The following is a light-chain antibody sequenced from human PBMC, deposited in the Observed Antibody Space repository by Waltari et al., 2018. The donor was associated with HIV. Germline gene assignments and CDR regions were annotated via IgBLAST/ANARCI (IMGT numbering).Light chain of an antibody. J-gene: IGLJ2*01. Sequence: HSLRTQPPPGSGAPGRRVPISCTGSSPKIGAGYGLHGYQQLPGTAPKLLIYVNSNRPSGVPDRFSGSKSGTSASLAITGLQAADEADYYCQSYDTSLSGSAFGGGTKLTVL. CDR2: VNS. V-gene: IGLV1-40*01. CDR3: QSYDTSLSGSA. CDR1: SPKIGAGYG.